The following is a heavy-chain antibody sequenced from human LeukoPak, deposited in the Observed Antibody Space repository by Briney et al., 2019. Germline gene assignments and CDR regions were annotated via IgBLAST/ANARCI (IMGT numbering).Heavy chain of an antibody. J-gene: IGHJ2*01. CDR1: GFTFSSYC. V-gene: IGHV3-21*01. CDR3: ASPLGYSGGGSCSTARYFDL. Sequence: GGSLTLTCAVSGFTFSSYCWNWVRQAPGKGLEWVSSIGTSHSVIYYADSVQGRFTISRDNAKNSLYLQMNSLRAADTAVYYCASPLGYSGGGSCSTARYFDLWGRGTLVTVSS. CDR2: IGTSHSVI. D-gene: IGHD2-15*01.